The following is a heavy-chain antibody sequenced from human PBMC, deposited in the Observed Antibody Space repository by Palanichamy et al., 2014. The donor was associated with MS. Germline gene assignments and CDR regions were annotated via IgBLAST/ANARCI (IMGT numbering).Heavy chain of an antibody. CDR1: GFTVSSNY. Sequence: EVQLVESGGGLIQPGGSLRLSCAASGFTVSSNYTSWVRQAPGKGLEWVSVIYSGGSTYYADSVKGRFTISRDNSKNTLYLQMNSLRAEDTAVYYCAAFSSGTAMVHRYFDLWGRGTLVTVSS. CDR3: AAFSSGTAMVHRYFDL. D-gene: IGHD5-18*01. CDR2: IYSGGST. J-gene: IGHJ2*01. V-gene: IGHV3-53*01.